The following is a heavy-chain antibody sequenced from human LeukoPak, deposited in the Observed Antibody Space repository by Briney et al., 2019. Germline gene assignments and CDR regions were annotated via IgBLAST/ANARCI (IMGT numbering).Heavy chain of an antibody. J-gene: IGHJ5*02. V-gene: IGHV1-46*01. D-gene: IGHD4-11*01. CDR3: ARNGPDYIKNWFDP. CDR1: GGTFSSYA. CDR2: INPSGGST. Sequence: EASVKVSCKASGGTFSSYAISWVRQAPGQGLEWMGIINPSGGSTSYAQKFQGRVTMTRDTSTSTVYMELSSLRSEDTAVYYCARNGPDYIKNWFDPWGQGTLVTVSS.